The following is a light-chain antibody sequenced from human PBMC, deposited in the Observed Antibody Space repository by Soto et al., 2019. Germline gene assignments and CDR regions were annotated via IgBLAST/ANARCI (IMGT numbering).Light chain of an antibody. Sequence: DSHMIHSPTTLSGSVGDRVTITCLASQTISSWLAWYQQKPGKAPKLLIYKASTLKSGVPSRFSGSGSGTEFTLTISSLQPDDFATYYCQHYNSYPEAFGQGTKVDIK. CDR1: QTISSW. CDR3: QHYNSYPEA. V-gene: IGKV1-5*03. J-gene: IGKJ1*01. CDR2: KAS.